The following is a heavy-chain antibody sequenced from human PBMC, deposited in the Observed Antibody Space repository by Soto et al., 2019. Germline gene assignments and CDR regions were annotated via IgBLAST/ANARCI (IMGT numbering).Heavy chain of an antibody. CDR2: IYYSGST. Sequence: KASETLSLTCTVSGGSISSYYWSWIRQPPGKGLEWMGYIYYSGSTNYNPSLKSRVTISVDTSKNQFSLKLSSVTAADTAVYYCARDSHYDFWSGYYRYGMDVWGQGTTVTVSS. CDR3: ARDSHYDFWSGYYRYGMDV. J-gene: IGHJ6*02. CDR1: GGSISSYY. V-gene: IGHV4-59*01. D-gene: IGHD3-3*01.